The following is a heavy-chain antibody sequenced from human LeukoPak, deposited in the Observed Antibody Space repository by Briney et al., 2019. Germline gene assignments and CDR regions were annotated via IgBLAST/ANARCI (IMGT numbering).Heavy chain of an antibody. CDR3: ARGEVYDILTGYYLPDY. J-gene: IGHJ4*02. Sequence: ASVKVSCKASGYTFTSYYMHWVRQAPGQGLEWMGIINPSGGSTSYAQKFQGGVTMTRDTSTSTVYMELSSLRSEDTAVYYCARGEVYDILTGYYLPDYWGQGTLVTVSS. CDR1: GYTFTSYY. V-gene: IGHV1-46*01. CDR2: INPSGGST. D-gene: IGHD3-9*01.